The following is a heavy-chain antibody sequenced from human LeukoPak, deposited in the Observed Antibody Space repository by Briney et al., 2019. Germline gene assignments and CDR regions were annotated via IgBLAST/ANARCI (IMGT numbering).Heavy chain of an antibody. J-gene: IGHJ4*02. CDR2: INPNSGGT. CDR1: GYTFTGYY. CDR3: ARGVHMVRGVIRSGGDY. Sequence: ASVKVSCKASGYTFTGYYMHWVRQAPGQGLEWMGWINPNSGGTNYAQKFQGRVTMTRNTSISTAYMELSSLRSEDTAVYYCARGVHMVRGVIRSGGDYWGQGTLVTVSS. V-gene: IGHV1-2*02. D-gene: IGHD3-10*01.